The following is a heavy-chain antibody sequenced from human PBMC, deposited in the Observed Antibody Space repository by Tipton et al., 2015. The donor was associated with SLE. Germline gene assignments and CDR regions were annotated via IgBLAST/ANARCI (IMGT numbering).Heavy chain of an antibody. CDR3: ASARGATKFDS. J-gene: IGHJ5*01. CDR1: GSTFSNSD. V-gene: IGHV1-8*02. CDR2: MSPNSGNT. D-gene: IGHD4/OR15-4a*01. Sequence: QLVQSGAEMKKPGASVKVSCRTSGSTFSNSDIHWVRQATGQGLEHVGWMSPNSGNTGYAQQFQGRVTMTLHTSRTTAYMDLTSLTSDDTAVYYCASARGATKFDSWGQGTLVTVSS.